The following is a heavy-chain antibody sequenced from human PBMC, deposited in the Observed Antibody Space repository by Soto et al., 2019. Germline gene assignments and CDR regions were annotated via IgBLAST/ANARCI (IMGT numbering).Heavy chain of an antibody. Sequence: ASVKVSCKASGYTFTSYGISWVRQAPGQGLEWMGWISTYKGNTNYAQKFQGRVTMTTDTSTSTAYMELRSLRAEDTAVYYCAKSPGMYYYDSSGYYHYDYWGQGTLVTVSS. J-gene: IGHJ4*02. D-gene: IGHD3-22*01. CDR1: GYTFTSYG. V-gene: IGHV1-18*01. CDR2: ISTYKGNT. CDR3: AKSPGMYYYDSSGYYHYDY.